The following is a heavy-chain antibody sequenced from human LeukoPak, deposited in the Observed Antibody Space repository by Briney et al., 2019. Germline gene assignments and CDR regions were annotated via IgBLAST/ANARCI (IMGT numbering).Heavy chain of an antibody. CDR3: ARDAVVTAIRNWFDP. CDR2: INPSSGST. D-gene: IGHD2-21*02. Sequence: ASVKVSCKASGYTLTSYYVHWVRQAPGQGLEWMGIINPSSGSTTYAQKLQGRVTMTRDTSTSTVYMELSSLRSEDTAVYYCARDAVVTAIRNWFDPWGQGTLVTVSS. J-gene: IGHJ5*02. CDR1: GYTLTSYY. V-gene: IGHV1-46*01.